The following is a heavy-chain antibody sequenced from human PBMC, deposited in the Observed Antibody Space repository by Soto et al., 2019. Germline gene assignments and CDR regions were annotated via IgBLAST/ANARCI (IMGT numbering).Heavy chain of an antibody. CDR3: ARGDITMIVVVITTSTAPMDY. D-gene: IGHD3-22*01. Sequence: ASVKVSCKASGYTFTSYYMHWVRQAPGQGLEWMGIINPSGGSTSYAQKFQGRVTMTRDTSTSTVYMELSSLRSEDTAVYYCARGDITMIVVVITTSTAPMDYWGQGTLVTVSS. CDR2: INPSGGST. J-gene: IGHJ4*02. V-gene: IGHV1-46*01. CDR1: GYTFTSYY.